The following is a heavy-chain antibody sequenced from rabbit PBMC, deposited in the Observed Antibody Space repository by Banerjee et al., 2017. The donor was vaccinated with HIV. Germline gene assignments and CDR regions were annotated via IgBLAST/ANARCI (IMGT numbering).Heavy chain of an antibody. D-gene: IGHD6-1*01. V-gene: IGHV1S7*01. CDR1: GFDISSAS. CDR2: IYVDTANT. Sequence: QSLEESGGGLVKPGGTLTLTCKASGFDISSASIGWVRQAPGKGLEWIGIIYVDTANTDYATWVNGRFTISSDNAQNTVDLQMNSLTAADTATYFCARAAYAGHGYAGAFNLWG. J-gene: IGHJ4*01. CDR3: ARAAYAGHGYAGAFNL.